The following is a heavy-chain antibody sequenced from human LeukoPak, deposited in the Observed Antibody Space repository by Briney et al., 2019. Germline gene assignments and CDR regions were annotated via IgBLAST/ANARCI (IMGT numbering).Heavy chain of an antibody. CDR2: MNPNSGNT. CDR1: GYTFTSYD. D-gene: IGHD3-3*01. Sequence: RASVKVSCKASGYTFTSYDINWVRQATGQGLEWMGWMNPNSGNTGYAQKFQGRVTITRNTSISTAYMELSSLRSEDTAVYYCARGLVSYDFWSGYYAYYYYYYMDVWGKGTTVTVSS. CDR3: ARGLVSYDFWSGYYAYYYYYYMDV. V-gene: IGHV1-8*03. J-gene: IGHJ6*03.